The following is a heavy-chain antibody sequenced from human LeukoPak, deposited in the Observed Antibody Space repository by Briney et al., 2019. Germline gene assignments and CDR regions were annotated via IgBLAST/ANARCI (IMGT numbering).Heavy chain of an antibody. D-gene: IGHD3-22*01. Sequence: GGSLRLSCAASGFTFSSYAMHWVRQAPGKGLEWVAVISYDGSNKYYADSVKGRFTISRDNSKNTLYLQMNRLRTEVTGVYYCARADNTMAVVVIKRSIDYWGQGTLVTVSS. J-gene: IGHJ4*02. CDR2: ISYDGSNK. CDR1: GFTFSSYA. CDR3: ARADNTMAVVVIKRSIDY. V-gene: IGHV3-30-3*01.